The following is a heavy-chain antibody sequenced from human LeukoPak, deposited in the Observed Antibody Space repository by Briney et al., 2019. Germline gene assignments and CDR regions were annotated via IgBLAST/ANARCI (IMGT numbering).Heavy chain of an antibody. D-gene: IGHD2-2*02. CDR3: ARDRGVVVPAAILSYYYGMDV. Sequence: SETLSLTCTVSGGSISSYYWSWIRQPAGKGLEWIGRIYTSGSTNYNPPLKSRVTMSVDTSKNQFSLKLSSVTAADTAVYYCARDRGVVVPAAILSYYYGMDVWGQGTTVTVSS. CDR1: GGSISSYY. J-gene: IGHJ6*02. V-gene: IGHV4-4*07. CDR2: IYTSGST.